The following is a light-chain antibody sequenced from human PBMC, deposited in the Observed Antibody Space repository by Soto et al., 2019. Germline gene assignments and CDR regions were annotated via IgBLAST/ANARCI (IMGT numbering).Light chain of an antibody. Sequence: ETVMTQSPATLSVSPGERATLSCRASQSVSSSYLAWYQQKPGQAPRLLIYGASSRATGIPDRFSGSGSGTDFTLTISRLEPEDFAVYYCQQYGSSQTFGQGTKVDIK. CDR3: QQYGSSQT. V-gene: IGKV3-20*01. CDR2: GAS. CDR1: QSVSSSY. J-gene: IGKJ1*01.